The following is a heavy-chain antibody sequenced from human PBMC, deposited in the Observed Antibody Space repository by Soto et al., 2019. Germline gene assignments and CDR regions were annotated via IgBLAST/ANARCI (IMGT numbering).Heavy chain of an antibody. CDR2: IYTSGST. CDR1: GGSISSYY. CDR3: ARDLVTSYDSSGYYFDP. V-gene: IGHV4-4*07. J-gene: IGHJ5*02. Sequence: LSLTCTVSGGSISSYYWSWIRQPAGKGPEWIGRIYTSGSTNYNPSLKSRVTMSVDTSKNQFSLKLSSVTAADTAVYYCARDLVTSYDSSGYYFDPWGQGTLVTVSS. D-gene: IGHD3-22*01.